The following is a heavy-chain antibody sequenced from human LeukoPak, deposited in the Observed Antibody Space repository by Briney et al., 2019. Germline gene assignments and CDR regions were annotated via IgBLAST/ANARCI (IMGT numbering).Heavy chain of an antibody. CDR2: IIPIFGTA. V-gene: IGHV1-69*05. Sequence: IIPIFGTANSAQKFQGRVTITTDESTSTAYMELSSLRSEDTAVYYCARDYYDSSGYRAFDIWGQGTMVTVSS. J-gene: IGHJ3*02. D-gene: IGHD3-22*01. CDR3: ARDYYDSSGYRAFDI.